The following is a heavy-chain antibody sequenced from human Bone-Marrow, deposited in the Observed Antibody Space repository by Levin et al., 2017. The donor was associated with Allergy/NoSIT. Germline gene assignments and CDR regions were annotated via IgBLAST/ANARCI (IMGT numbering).Heavy chain of an antibody. D-gene: IGHD4-17*01. CDR3: ATDYSEYGDSVFPGAY. CDR2: IWYHGNNE. CDR1: GLVFSNYG. Sequence: GESLKISCATSGLVFSNYGMHWVRQAPGKGLEWVAVIWYHGNNEFYLDSVKGRFTLSRDNSKNTLFLQMNSLRAEDTGVYYGATDYSEYGDSVFPGAYWGQGTLVTVSS. V-gene: IGHV3-33*01. J-gene: IGHJ4*02.